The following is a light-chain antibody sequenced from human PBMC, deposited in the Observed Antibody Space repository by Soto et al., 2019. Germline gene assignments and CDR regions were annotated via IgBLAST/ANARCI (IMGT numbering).Light chain of an antibody. CDR2: GAS. CDR3: QQYGSSPKT. Sequence: EIVLTQSPGTLSLSPGERATLSCRASQSISSNYLAWYQQKPGQAPRLLIHGASNRATGIPDRFSGSGSGTDFTLTISRLEPEDFAVYYCQQYGSSPKTFGQGTKVDIK. J-gene: IGKJ1*01. CDR1: QSISSNY. V-gene: IGKV3-20*01.